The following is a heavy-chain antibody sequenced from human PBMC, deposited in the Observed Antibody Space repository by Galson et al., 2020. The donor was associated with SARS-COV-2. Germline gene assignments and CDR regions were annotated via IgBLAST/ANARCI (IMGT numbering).Heavy chain of an antibody. CDR3: ARDPQVPAAAFDI. D-gene: IGHD2-2*01. J-gene: IGHJ3*02. Sequence: SEPLSLTCTVSGGSISSSSYYWGWIRQPPGKGLEWIGSIYSRGSTYYNPSLKSRVTISVDTSKNQFSLKLSSVTAADTAVYYCARDPQVPAAAFDIWGQGTMVTVSS. CDR2: IYSRGST. CDR1: GGSISSSSYY. V-gene: IGHV4-39*07.